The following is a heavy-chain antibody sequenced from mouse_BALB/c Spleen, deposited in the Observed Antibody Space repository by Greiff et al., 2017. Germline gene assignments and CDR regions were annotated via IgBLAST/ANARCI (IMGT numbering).Heavy chain of an antibody. J-gene: IGHJ1*01. V-gene: IGHV1-82*01. Sequence: VKLQESGPELVKPGASVKISCKASGYAFSSSWMNWVKQRPGQGLEWIGRIYPGDGDTNYTGKFKGKATLTADKSSSTAYMQLSSLTSVDSAVYVCARRTTANYWYFDVWGAGTTVTVSS. CDR1: GYAFSSSW. CDR3: ARRTTANYWYFDV. CDR2: IYPGDGDT. D-gene: IGHD1-2*01.